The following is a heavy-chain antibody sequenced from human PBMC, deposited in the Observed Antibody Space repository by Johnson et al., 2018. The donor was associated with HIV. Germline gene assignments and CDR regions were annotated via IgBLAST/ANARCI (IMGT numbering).Heavy chain of an antibody. CDR3: AKPEGAQFLGSYGAFDI. CDR2: IWYDGSNK. V-gene: IGHV3-33*06. Sequence: QVQLVESGGGVVQPGRSLRLSCVVSGFTFSSYGMHWVRQAPGKGLEWVAVIWYDGSNKYYADSVKGRFTISRDNSKNTLYLQMNSLRAEDTAVYYCAKPEGAQFLGSYGAFDIWGQGTMVTVSS. D-gene: IGHD5-18*01. CDR1: GFTFSSYG. J-gene: IGHJ3*02.